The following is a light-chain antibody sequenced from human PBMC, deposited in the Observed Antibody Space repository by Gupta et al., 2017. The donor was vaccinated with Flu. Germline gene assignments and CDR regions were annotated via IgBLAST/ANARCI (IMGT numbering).Light chain of an antibody. CDR1: SSDVGGYNY. V-gene: IGLV2-11*01. CDR3: CSYAGSYHVV. Sequence: APAPPRPVSGSPGPSVTISCTGTSSDVGGYNYVSWYQQHPGKAPKLMIYDVSKRPSGVPDRFSGSKSGNTASLTISGLQAEDEADYYCCSYAGSYHVVFGGGTKLTVL. J-gene: IGLJ2*01. CDR2: DVS.